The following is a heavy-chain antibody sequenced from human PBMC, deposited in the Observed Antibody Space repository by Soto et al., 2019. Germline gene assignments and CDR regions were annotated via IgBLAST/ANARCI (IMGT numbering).Heavy chain of an antibody. D-gene: IGHD6-13*01. CDR2: ISSSGSTI. CDR3: ARDLGSSWYYGMDV. J-gene: IGHJ6*02. Sequence: GGSLRLSCAASGFTFSSYEMNWVRQAPGKGLEWVSYISSSGSTIYYADSVKGRFTISRDNAKISLYLQMNSLRAEDTAVYYCARDLGSSWYYGMDVWGQGTTVTVSS. CDR1: GFTFSSYE. V-gene: IGHV3-48*03.